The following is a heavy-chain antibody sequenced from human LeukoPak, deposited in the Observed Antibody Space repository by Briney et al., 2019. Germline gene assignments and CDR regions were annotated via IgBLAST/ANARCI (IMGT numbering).Heavy chain of an antibody. CDR2: INPNSGGT. V-gene: IGHV1-2*02. D-gene: IGHD3-9*01. J-gene: IGHJ4*02. CDR1: GYTLTELS. Sequence: GASVKVSCKVSGYTLTELSMHWVRQAPGQGLEWMGWINPNSGGTNYAQKFQGRVTMTRDTSISTAYMELSRLRSDDTAVYYCASGQYFDWLPHDYWGQGTLVTVSS. CDR3: ASGQYFDWLPHDY.